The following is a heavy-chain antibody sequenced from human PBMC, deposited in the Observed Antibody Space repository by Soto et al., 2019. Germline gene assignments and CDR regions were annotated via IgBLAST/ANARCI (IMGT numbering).Heavy chain of an antibody. CDR2: ISSSSSVI. D-gene: IGHD7-27*01. CDR1: GFTVSSNY. Sequence: GGSLRLSCAASGFTVSSNYMSWVRQAPGKGLEWVSYISSSSSVIDYADSVKGRLTVSRDNARNSLYLQMNSLRAEDTAVYYCARDLSWGSNWYYYMDVWGKGTTVTVSS. V-gene: IGHV3-48*01. CDR3: ARDLSWGSNWYYYMDV. J-gene: IGHJ6*03.